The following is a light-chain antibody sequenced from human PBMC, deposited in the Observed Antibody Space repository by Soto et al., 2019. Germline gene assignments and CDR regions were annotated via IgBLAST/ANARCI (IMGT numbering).Light chain of an antibody. V-gene: IGLV2-18*02. J-gene: IGLJ1*01. CDR3: SSYTSSDTYV. CDR1: SSDVGNYNR. CDR2: DVT. Sequence: QSALTQPPSVSGAPGPSVAISFTGTSSDVGNYNRVSWYQQPPGTAPKLMIYDVTNRPSGVPDRLSGSKSGNTASLTISGLQADDEADYYCSSYTSSDTYVFGTGTKVTVL.